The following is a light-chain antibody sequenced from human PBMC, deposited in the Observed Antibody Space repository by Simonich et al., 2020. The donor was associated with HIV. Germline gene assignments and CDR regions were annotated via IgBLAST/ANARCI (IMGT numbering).Light chain of an antibody. V-gene: IGKV3-15*01. J-gene: IGKJ2*01. CDR3: QQFNSYPYT. Sequence: EIVMTQSPATLSVSQGERATLSCRASQSVSINLAWYQQKPGQAPRLLIYGASTRATGIPARFSGSGSGTEFTLTISSLQPEDFATYYCQQFNSYPYTFGLGTKLEIK. CDR1: QSVSIN. CDR2: GAS.